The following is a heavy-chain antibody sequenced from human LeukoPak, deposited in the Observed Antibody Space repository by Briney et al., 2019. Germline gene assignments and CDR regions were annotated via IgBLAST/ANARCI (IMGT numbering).Heavy chain of an antibody. CDR1: GFIFSSYS. CDR3: ARGAPRHFDY. D-gene: IGHD1-26*01. V-gene: IGHV3-21*01. CDR2: ISSSSSYI. Sequence: GGSLRLSCEASGFIFSSYSMNWVRQAPGKGLKWVSSISSSSSYIYYADSVKGRFTISRDNAKNSLDLQMNSLRAEDTAVYYCARGAPRHFDYWGQGTLVTVSS. J-gene: IGHJ4*02.